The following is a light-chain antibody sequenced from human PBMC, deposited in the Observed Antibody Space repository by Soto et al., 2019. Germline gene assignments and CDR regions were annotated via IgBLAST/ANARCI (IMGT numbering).Light chain of an antibody. J-gene: IGKJ1*01. V-gene: IGKV1-39*01. CDR2: AAS. Sequence: GGRVTITCRASQTINTYLNWYQQEPGKAPKLLIYAASSLRSGVPSRFSGSGSGTDFTLAINSLQPEDFATYYCQESYSKSRTFGQGTKVDIK. CDR3: QESYSKSRT. CDR1: QTINTY.